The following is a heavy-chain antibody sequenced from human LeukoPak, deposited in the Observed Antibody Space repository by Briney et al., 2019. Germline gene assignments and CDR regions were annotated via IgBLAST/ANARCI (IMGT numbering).Heavy chain of an antibody. CDR2: ISYDGSNK. D-gene: IGHD1-26*01. Sequence: PGRSLRLSCAASGFTFSSYAMHWVHQAPGKGLEWVAVISYDGSNKYYADSVKGRFTISRDNSKNTLYLQMNSLRAEDTAVYYCARDPAEWELNFDYWGQGTLVTVSS. J-gene: IGHJ4*02. V-gene: IGHV3-30-3*01. CDR3: ARDPAEWELNFDY. CDR1: GFTFSSYA.